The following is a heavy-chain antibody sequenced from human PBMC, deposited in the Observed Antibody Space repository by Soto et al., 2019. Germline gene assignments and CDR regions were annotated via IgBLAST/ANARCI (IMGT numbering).Heavy chain of an antibody. CDR3: ARDGSHCSTTDCPGAWFDP. CDR1: GGSISGYY. J-gene: IGHJ5*02. CDR2: IHDSGSA. D-gene: IGHD1-1*01. V-gene: IGHV4-59*01. Sequence: SETLSLTCTVSGGSISGYYWSWIRQPPGRGLEWIAYIHDSGSARYNPSLKSRVTISMDTSRNQFSLSLTSVTAADTAVYYCARDGSHCSTTDCPGAWFDPWGQGTMVTVSS.